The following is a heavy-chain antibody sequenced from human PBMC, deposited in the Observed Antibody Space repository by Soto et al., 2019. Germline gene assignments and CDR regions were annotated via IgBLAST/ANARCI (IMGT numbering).Heavy chain of an antibody. CDR1: GGSVSSGSYY. CDR3: ARVQVTTAILD. CDR2: IYYSGST. V-gene: IGHV4-61*01. D-gene: IGHD4-17*01. Sequence: QVQLQESGPGLVKPSETLSLTCTVSGGSVSSGSYYWSWIRQPPGKGLEWIGYIYYSGSTNYNPSLKSRLTISVDTSKNQFSLKLSSVITADTAVYYCARVQVTTAILDWGQGTLVTVSS. J-gene: IGHJ4*02.